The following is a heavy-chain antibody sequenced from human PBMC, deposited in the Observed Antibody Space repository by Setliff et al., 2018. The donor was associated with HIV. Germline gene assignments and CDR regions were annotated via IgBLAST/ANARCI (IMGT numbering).Heavy chain of an antibody. V-gene: IGHV3-48*01. CDR3: ARDYNYIFDS. D-gene: IGHD3-22*01. CDR1: GLAFSDNP. Sequence: GESLRLSCVASSGLAFSDNPMNWVRQAPGKGLEWISHIRGKSDIIKYAESVMGRFTISRDNAKNSLYLEMNSLRAEDTAIYYCARDYNYIFDSWGQGVLVTVSS. J-gene: IGHJ4*02. CDR2: IRGKSDII.